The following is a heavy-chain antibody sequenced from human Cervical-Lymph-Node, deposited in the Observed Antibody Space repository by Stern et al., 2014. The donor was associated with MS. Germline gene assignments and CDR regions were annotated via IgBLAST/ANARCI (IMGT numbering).Heavy chain of an antibody. D-gene: IGHD6-13*01. V-gene: IGHV3-33*01. CDR3: ARDDRTSWYGGMPH. J-gene: IGHJ4*02. CDR2: SWSDGTKE. Sequence: VQLVESGGGAVQPGGSLRLSCATPGFTFSGYGMYWVPQAPGKGLEWGPISWSDGTKEDYADSVKGRFTISRDNSKNTLYLQMTSLRAEDTAVYYCARDDRTSWYGGMPHWGQGTLVTVSS. CDR1: GFTFSGYG.